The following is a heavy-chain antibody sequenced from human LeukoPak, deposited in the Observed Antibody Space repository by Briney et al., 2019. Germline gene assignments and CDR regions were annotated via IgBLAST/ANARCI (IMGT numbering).Heavy chain of an antibody. CDR1: GYTFTSYY. CDR3: ARDSKTPGGYYYYMDV. CDR2: INPNSGGT. D-gene: IGHD3-10*01. V-gene: IGHV1-2*02. J-gene: IGHJ6*03. Sequence: ASVKVSCKASGYTFTSYYMHWVRQAPGQGLEWMGWINPNSGGTNYAQKFQGRVTMTRDTSISTAYMELSRLRSDDTAVYYCARDSKTPGGYYYYMDVWGKGTTVTVSS.